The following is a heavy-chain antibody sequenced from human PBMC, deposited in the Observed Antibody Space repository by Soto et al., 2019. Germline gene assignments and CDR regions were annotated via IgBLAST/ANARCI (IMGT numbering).Heavy chain of an antibody. V-gene: IGHV3-48*02. CDR2: ISPSGYTI. J-gene: IGHJ4*02. Sequence: GGSLRLSCAASGFTFSSRGMIWVRQAPGKGLEWLSYISPSGYTIYYAASVKGRFTISRDNAENSLYLQMNSLGDEDTALYSCATVGGPTVATMYFDYWGLGTQVTVSS. CDR3: ATVGGPTVATMYFDY. CDR1: GFTFSSRG. D-gene: IGHD5-12*01.